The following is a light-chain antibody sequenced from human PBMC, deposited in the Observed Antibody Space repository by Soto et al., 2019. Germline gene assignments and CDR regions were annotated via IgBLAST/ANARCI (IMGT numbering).Light chain of an antibody. V-gene: IGKV3-20*01. J-gene: IGKJ4*01. Sequence: EFVLTQSPGTLSLSPGERATLSCRASQSVGSNSLAWYQQKPGQAPRILIYGASTRATGTRDRFSGSGSGTDFTLTISRLEPEDFAVYYCQQYWSSPPLTFGGGTKVEIK. CDR1: QSVGSNS. CDR3: QQYWSSPPLT. CDR2: GAS.